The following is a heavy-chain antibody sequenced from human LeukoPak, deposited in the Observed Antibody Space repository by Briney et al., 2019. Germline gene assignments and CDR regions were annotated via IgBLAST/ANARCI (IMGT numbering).Heavy chain of an antibody. CDR2: IYPGDSDT. Sequence: GESLKISCKGSGYSSTSYWIGWVRQMPGKGLEWMGIIYPGDSDTRYSPSFQGQVTISADKSISTAYLQWSSLKASDTAMYYCARQLHVRGLTAWYFDLWGRGTLVTVSS. J-gene: IGHJ2*01. CDR3: ARQLHVRGLTAWYFDL. CDR1: GYSSTSYW. D-gene: IGHD1-20*01. V-gene: IGHV5-51*01.